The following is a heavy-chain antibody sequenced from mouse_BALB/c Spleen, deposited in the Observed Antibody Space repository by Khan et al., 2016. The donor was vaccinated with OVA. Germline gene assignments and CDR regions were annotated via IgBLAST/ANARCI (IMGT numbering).Heavy chain of an antibody. Sequence: QVQLQQSGPELVRPGVSVKISCKGSGYTFTDYAMHWVKQSHAKSLEWMGLISTYSGNTNYKQKFKGKATMTVDTSSSTAYMEHARLTTEDSAIYYCTRPAYDGYYDYWGQGTTLTVSS. D-gene: IGHD2-3*01. CDR3: TRPAYDGYYDY. J-gene: IGHJ2*01. CDR2: ISTYSGNT. V-gene: IGHV1S137*01. CDR1: GYTFTDYA.